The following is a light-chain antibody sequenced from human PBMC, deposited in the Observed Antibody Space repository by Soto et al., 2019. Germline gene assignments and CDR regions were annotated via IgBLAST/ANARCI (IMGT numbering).Light chain of an antibody. CDR2: AAS. CDR1: QDINIY. V-gene: IGKV1-27*01. J-gene: IGKJ4*01. Sequence: DIQRTQSPSSLSASVGDRVTITCRAGQDINIYLAWYQQKPGKVPKLLISAASTLQSGVPSRFSGSGSGTDFTLTFSSLQPEDVATYYCQKYDGAPLTFGGGTKVEIK. CDR3: QKYDGAPLT.